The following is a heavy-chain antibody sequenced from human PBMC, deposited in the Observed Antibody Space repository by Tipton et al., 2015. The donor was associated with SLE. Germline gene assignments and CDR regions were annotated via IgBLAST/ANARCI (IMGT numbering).Heavy chain of an antibody. V-gene: IGHV4-59*08. J-gene: IGHJ4*02. CDR1: GGSISSYY. CDR3: ARLGGYGKVSFDY. Sequence: LRLSCTVSGGSISSYYWSWIRQPPGKGLEWIGYIYYSGSTNYNPSHKSRVTISVDTSKNQFSLKLSSVTAADTAVYYCARLGGYGKVSFDYWGQGTLVTVSS. CDR2: IYYSGST. D-gene: IGHD5-12*01.